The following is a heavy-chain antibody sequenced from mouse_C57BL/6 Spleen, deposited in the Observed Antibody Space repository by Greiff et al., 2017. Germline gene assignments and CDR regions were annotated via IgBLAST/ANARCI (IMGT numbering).Heavy chain of an antibody. J-gene: IGHJ4*01. Sequence: VQLQQSGAELVKPGASVKISCKASGYAFTSYWMNWVKQRPGQGLEWIGQIYPGDGDTNYNGKFKGKATLTADKSSSTAYLQLSCLISEDSAVYCCARSGYYYDVYAMDYWGQGTLVTVSS. CDR1: GYAFTSYW. V-gene: IGHV1-80*01. CDR2: IYPGDGDT. CDR3: ARSGYYYDVYAMDY. D-gene: IGHD1-1*02.